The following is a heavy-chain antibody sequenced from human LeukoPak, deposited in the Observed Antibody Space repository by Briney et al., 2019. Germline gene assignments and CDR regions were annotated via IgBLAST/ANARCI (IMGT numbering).Heavy chain of an antibody. D-gene: IGHD6-19*01. Sequence: ASVKVSCKASGYTFTSYAMHWVRQAPGQRLEWMGWINAGNGNTKYSQKFQGRVTITRDTSASTAYMELSSLRSEDTAVYYCARGPGSSGWYLVWGVVSQTDNWFDPWGQGTLVTVSS. J-gene: IGHJ5*02. CDR3: ARGPGSSGWYLVWGVVSQTDNWFDP. CDR2: INAGNGNT. V-gene: IGHV1-3*01. CDR1: GYTFTSYA.